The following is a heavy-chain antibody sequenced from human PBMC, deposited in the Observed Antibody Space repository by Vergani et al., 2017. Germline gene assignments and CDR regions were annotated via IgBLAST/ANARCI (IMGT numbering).Heavy chain of an antibody. CDR2: ISYDGNKK. V-gene: IGHV3-33*05. CDR3: ARDFLTRVTTLDYYYMGV. D-gene: IGHD1-1*01. Sequence: QVQLVESGGGVVQPGGSLRLSCAASGFTFNNYGMNWVRQAPGKGLEWVSVISYDGNKKNYADSVKGRFTISRDNSKNTLYLEMNALRAEDTAVYYCARDFLTRVTTLDYYYMGVWGKGTTVTVSS. J-gene: IGHJ6*03. CDR1: GFTFNNYG.